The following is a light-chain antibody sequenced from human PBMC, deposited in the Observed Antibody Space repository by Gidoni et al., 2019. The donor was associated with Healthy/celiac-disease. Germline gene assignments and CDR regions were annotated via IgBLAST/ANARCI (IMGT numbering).Light chain of an antibody. J-gene: IGLJ3*02. CDR2: SNN. V-gene: IGLV1-44*01. CDR1: SSNIGSNT. Sequence: QSVLTQPPSASGTPGQRVTISCSGSSSNIGSNTVNWYQQLPGTAPKVLIYSNNQRPSGVPDRLSGSKSGTSASLAISGLQSEDEADYYCAAWDDSLNGWVFGGGTKLTVL. CDR3: AAWDDSLNGWV.